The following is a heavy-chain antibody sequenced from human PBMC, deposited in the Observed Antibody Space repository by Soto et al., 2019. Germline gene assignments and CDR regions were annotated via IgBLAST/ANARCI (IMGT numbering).Heavy chain of an antibody. CDR2: IIPILGIA. Sequence: QVQLVQSGAEVKKPGSSVKVSCKASGGIFSSYTISWVRQAPGQGLEWMGRIIPILGIANYAQKFQGRVTITADKSTSTAYMELSSLRSEDTAVYYCAREGEYCGGDCYSDAFDIWGQGTMVTVSS. D-gene: IGHD2-21*01. J-gene: IGHJ3*02. V-gene: IGHV1-69*08. CDR3: AREGEYCGGDCYSDAFDI. CDR1: GGIFSSYT.